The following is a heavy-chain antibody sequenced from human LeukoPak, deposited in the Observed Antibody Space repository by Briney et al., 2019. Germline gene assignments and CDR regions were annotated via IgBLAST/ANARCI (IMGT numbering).Heavy chain of an antibody. CDR2: ISAYNGNT. J-gene: IGHJ4*02. CDR1: GYTFTSYG. D-gene: IGHD6-19*01. Sequence: ASAKVSCKASGYTFTSYGISWVRQAPGQGLEWMGWISAYNGNTNYAQKLQGRVTMTTDTSTSTAYMELRSLRSDDTAVYYCARGTQAIGSGWYYFDYWGQGTLVTVSS. CDR3: ARGTQAIGSGWYYFDY. V-gene: IGHV1-18*04.